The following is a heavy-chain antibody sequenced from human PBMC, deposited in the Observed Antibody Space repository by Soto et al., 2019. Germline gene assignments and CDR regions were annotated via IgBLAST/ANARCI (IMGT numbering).Heavy chain of an antibody. CDR2: ISAYNGNT. J-gene: IGHJ4*02. CDR3: ARDLRSIAVAGTFDY. CDR1: GYTFTSYG. V-gene: IGHV1-18*01. Sequence: ASMKVSCKASGYTFTSYGISWVRQAPGQGLEWMGWISAYNGNTNYAQKLQGRVTMTTDTSTSTAYMELRSLRSDDTAVYYCARDLRSIAVAGTFDYWGQGTLVTVSS. D-gene: IGHD6-19*01.